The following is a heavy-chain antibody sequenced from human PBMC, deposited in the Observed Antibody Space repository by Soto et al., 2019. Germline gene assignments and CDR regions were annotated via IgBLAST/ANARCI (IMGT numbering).Heavy chain of an antibody. V-gene: IGHV3-48*02. D-gene: IGHD3-3*01. Sequence: PGGSLRLSCVASGFSFRNYNMNGVRQAPGKGLEWVSYITDSSDTVHYADSVRGRFTISRDNAESSLYLQMNSLRDEDTAVYFCARDFGHGYYLDYWGRGTLVTVSS. J-gene: IGHJ4*02. CDR1: GFSFRNYN. CDR3: ARDFGHGYYLDY. CDR2: ITDSSDTV.